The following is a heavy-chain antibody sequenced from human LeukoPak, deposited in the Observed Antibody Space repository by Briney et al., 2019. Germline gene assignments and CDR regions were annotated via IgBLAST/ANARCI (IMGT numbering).Heavy chain of an antibody. CDR2: IYYSGST. CDR1: GGSISSYY. Sequence: PSETLSLTCTVSGGSISSYYWSWIRQPPGKGLEWIGYIYYSGSTNYNPSLKSRVTISVDTSKNQFSLKLSSVTAADTAVYYCARGPRGFRYFDYWGQGTLVTVSS. D-gene: IGHD3-10*01. V-gene: IGHV4-59*12. J-gene: IGHJ4*02. CDR3: ARGPRGFRYFDY.